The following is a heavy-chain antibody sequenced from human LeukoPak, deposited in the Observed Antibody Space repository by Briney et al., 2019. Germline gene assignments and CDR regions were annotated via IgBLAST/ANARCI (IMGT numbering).Heavy chain of an antibody. CDR3: AAGTAADY. J-gene: IGHJ4*02. V-gene: IGHV3-11*03. CDR2: ISASSSHT. Sequence: AGGSLRLSCVVSGIPFSDYYMNWIRQTPGKGLEWISYISASSSHTDYADSVKGRFTISRDNAQNALFLQMNRLRVEDTAVYYCAAGTAADYWGQGTLVTVSS. D-gene: IGHD6-13*01. CDR1: GIPFSDYY.